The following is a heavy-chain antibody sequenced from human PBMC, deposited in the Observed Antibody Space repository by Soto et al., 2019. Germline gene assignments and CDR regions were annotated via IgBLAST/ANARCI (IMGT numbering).Heavy chain of an antibody. Sequence: SETLSLTCTVSGGSISSYYWSWIRQPPGKGLEWIGYIYYSGSTNYNPSLKSRVTISVDTSKNQFSLKLSSVTAADTAVYYCARVRRYCSGGSCYRFLDYWGQGTLVTVSS. J-gene: IGHJ4*02. V-gene: IGHV4-59*01. CDR2: IYYSGST. D-gene: IGHD2-15*01. CDR3: ARVRRYCSGGSCYRFLDY. CDR1: GGSISSYY.